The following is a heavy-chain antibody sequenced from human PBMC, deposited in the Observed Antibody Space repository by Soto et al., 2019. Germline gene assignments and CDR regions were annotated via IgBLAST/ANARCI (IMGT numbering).Heavy chain of an antibody. D-gene: IGHD1-1*01. Sequence: QVQLVQSGAEVQKPGSSVKVSCKASGGTFSSYAISWVRQAPGQGLEWMGGIIPIVGTANYAQKFKGRVTITADESTSTAYMELSSLRSEDTAVYYCARGPQLERFDAFDIWGEGTMVTVSS. CDR2: IIPIVGTA. CDR3: ARGPQLERFDAFDI. CDR1: GGTFSSYA. J-gene: IGHJ3*02. V-gene: IGHV1-69*01.